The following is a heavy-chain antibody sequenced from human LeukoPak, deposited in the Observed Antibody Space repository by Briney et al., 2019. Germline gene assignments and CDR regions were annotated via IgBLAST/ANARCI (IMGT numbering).Heavy chain of an antibody. CDR2: SNDSGGT. CDR3: ARLSVIVGAALEYYYYYMDV. V-gene: IGHV4-34*01. Sequence: SETLSLTCAVYGGTFSGYYWSWIRQPPGKRLEWVGESNDSGGTNYNPSLKSRATISADKSKNQVSLKPTSVTAADTAVYYCARLSVIVGAALEYYYYYMDVWGQGTTVTVSS. J-gene: IGHJ6*03. D-gene: IGHD1-26*01. CDR1: GGTFSGYY.